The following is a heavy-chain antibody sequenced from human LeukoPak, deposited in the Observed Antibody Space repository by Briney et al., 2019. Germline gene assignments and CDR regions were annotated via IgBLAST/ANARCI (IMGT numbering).Heavy chain of an antibody. CDR1: GFTFSSYA. CDR3: AKGQKWELPLDY. D-gene: IGHD1-26*01. J-gene: IGHJ4*02. Sequence: GGSLRLSCAASGFTFSSYAMSWVRQAPARGLEWVSAISGSGPRTYYADSVKGRFTISRDNSKSTLYLQMNSLRVEDTAVYYCAKGQKWELPLDYWGQGTLVTVSS. CDR2: ISGSGPRT. V-gene: IGHV3-23*01.